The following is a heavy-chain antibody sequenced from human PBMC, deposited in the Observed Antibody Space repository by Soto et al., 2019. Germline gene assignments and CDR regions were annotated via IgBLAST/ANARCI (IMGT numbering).Heavy chain of an antibody. V-gene: IGHV3-21*01. CDR3: ARDNYYGSGSLNWFDP. Sequence: PGGSLRLSCAASGFTFSSYSMNWVRQAPGKGLEWVSSISSSSSYIYYADSVKGRFTISRDNAKNSLYLQMNSLRAEDTAVYYCARDNYYGSGSLNWFDPWGQGTLVTVSS. CDR1: GFTFSSYS. CDR2: ISSSSSYI. J-gene: IGHJ5*02. D-gene: IGHD3-10*01.